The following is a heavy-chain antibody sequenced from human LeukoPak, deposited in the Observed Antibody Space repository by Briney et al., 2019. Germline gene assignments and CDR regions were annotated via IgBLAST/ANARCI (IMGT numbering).Heavy chain of an antibody. CDR3: TTGVPLYYYDSSGYSPDY. V-gene: IGHV3-15*01. Sequence: GGSLRLSCAASGFTFSNAWMSWVRQAPGKGLEWVGRIKSKTDGGTTDYAAPVKGRFTISRDDSKNTLYLQMNSLKTEDTAVYYCTTGVPLYYYDSSGYSPDYWGQGTLVTVSS. CDR1: GFTFSNAW. J-gene: IGHJ4*02. CDR2: IKSKTDGGTT. D-gene: IGHD3-22*01.